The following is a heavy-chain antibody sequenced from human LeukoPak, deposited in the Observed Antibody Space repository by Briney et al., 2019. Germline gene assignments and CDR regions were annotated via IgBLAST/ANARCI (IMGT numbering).Heavy chain of an antibody. CDR2: IKKDGSEK. CDR1: GFTFSSYW. V-gene: IGHV3-7*01. CDR3: ARDWFGELFDY. J-gene: IGHJ4*02. D-gene: IGHD3-10*01. Sequence: PGGSLRLSCAASGFTFSSYWMSWVRQAPGKGLEWVANIKKDGSEKYYVDSVKGRFTISRDNAKNSLYLQMNSLRAEDTAVYYCARDWFGELFDYWGQGTLVTVSS.